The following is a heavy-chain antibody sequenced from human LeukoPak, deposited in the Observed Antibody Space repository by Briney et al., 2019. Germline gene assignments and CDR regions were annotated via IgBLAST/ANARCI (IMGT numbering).Heavy chain of an antibody. V-gene: IGHV4-59*02. CDR2: IYHTGST. CDR1: GGSVSDYY. CDR3: ATAMLGYDY. D-gene: IGHD3-10*02. Sequence: PSETLSLTCTISGGSVSDYYWSWIRQSPGKGLEWIGYIYHTGSTSYSPSLKSRVTISADTSQNQFSLKLSSVTAADTAVYYCATAMLGYDYWGQGTLVTVSS. J-gene: IGHJ4*02.